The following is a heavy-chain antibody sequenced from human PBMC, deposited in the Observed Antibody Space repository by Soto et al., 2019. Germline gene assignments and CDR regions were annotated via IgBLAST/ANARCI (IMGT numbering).Heavy chain of an antibody. V-gene: IGHV1-69*04. Sequence: GASVKVSCKASGGTFSSYTISWVRQAPGQGLEWMGRIIPILGIANYAQKFQGRVTITADKSTSTAYMELSSLRSEDTAVYYCAKDKSQTGTPVDYWGQGTLVTVSS. CDR2: IIPILGIA. D-gene: IGHD1-7*01. CDR3: AKDKSQTGTPVDY. J-gene: IGHJ4*02. CDR1: GGTFSSYT.